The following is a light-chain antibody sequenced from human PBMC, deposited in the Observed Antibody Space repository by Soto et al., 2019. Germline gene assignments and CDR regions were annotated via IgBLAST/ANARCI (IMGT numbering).Light chain of an antibody. CDR3: QQYNSYPWT. CDR2: DAS. CDR1: QGISSW. V-gene: IGKV1-5*01. J-gene: IGKJ1*01. Sequence: DIQMTQSPSSVSASVGYRVTITCRASQGISSWLAWYQQKPGKAPKLLIYDASSLESGVPSRFSGSGSGTEFTLTITSLQPDDFATYYCQQYNSYPWTFGQGTKVDI.